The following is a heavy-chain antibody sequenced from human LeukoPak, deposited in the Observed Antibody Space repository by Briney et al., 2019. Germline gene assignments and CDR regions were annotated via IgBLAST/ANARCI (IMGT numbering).Heavy chain of an antibody. J-gene: IGHJ6*03. Sequence: GASVKLCCNASGGTFRTYSVTWVRQAPGPGLEWMGGIIPIFGTPNYAKKFQGRVKVTTDDATGTAYMELRSLMSKDKAIDYCARVERYHFYLNVWGKGTTVTVSS. D-gene: IGHD1-1*01. V-gene: IGHV1-69*05. CDR1: GGTFRTYS. CDR2: IIPIFGTP. CDR3: ARVERYHFYLNV.